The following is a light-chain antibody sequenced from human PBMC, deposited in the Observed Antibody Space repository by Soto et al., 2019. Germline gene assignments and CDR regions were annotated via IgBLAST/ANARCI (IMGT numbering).Light chain of an antibody. Sequence: EVMVTQSPATLSLSPGETATLSCRTSENVDIYLAWYQQKPGQAPRLLIYDSYNRASDIPPRFSGSGSGTDFTLTISSLEPEDSAVYYCLQRRYWPPLTFDGGTKVEIK. CDR2: DSY. CDR3: LQRRYWPPLT. J-gene: IGKJ4*01. V-gene: IGKV3-11*01. CDR1: ENVDIY.